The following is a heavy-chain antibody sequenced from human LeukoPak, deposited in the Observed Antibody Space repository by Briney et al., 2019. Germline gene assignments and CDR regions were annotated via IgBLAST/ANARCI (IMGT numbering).Heavy chain of an antibody. J-gene: IGHJ4*02. CDR1: GFTFGDYA. CDR2: ISSRIYGGTT. CDR3: TRDPLNYGGNLDY. Sequence: GGSLTLSCTGSGFTFGDYAMSWVRQAPRQGLDREGFISSRIYGGTTEYAASLKCRFTISRDDSKSIAYLQMNSLNTEDTAVYYWTRDPLNYGGNLDYWGEGTLVTVSS. V-gene: IGHV3-49*04. D-gene: IGHD4-23*01.